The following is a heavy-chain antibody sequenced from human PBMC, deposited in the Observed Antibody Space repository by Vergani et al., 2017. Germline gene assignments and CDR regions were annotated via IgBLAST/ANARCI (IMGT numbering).Heavy chain of an antibody. J-gene: IGHJ4*02. CDR3: ARDTYGLIDY. CDR1: GFTFDDYA. V-gene: IGHV3-9*01. CDR2: ISWNSGSI. D-gene: IGHD3-16*01. Sequence: EVQLVESGGGLVQPGRSLRLSCAASGFTFDDYAMHWVRQAPGKGLEWVSGISWNSGSIGYADSGKGRFTISRDNAKNSLYLQMNSLRAEDTALYYCARDTYGLIDYWGQGTLVTVSS.